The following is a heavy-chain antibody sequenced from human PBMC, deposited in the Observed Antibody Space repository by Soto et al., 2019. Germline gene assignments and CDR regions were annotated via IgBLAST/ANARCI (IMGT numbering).Heavy chain of an antibody. CDR3: ARGGPELATIGSFDY. V-gene: IGHV1-46*01. CDR2: IIPSDGST. CDR1: GYTFTNYY. J-gene: IGHJ4*02. Sequence: RASVKVSCKASGYTFTNYYMHWVRQAPGQGLEWIGRIIPSDGSTHYAQKFQDRVIMTRDTSPSTVYMELNSLRSEDSAVYYCARGGPELATIGSFDYWGQGTLVTVSS. D-gene: IGHD1-1*01.